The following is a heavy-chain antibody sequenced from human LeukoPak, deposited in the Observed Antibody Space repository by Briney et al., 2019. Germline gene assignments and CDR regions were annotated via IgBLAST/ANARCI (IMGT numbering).Heavy chain of an antibody. CDR3: ARGPPYGMRSDFLDY. CDR2: LKQDVREK. D-gene: IGHD2-8*01. CDR1: GFALSSHW. Sequence: GRSLSLSCAVSGFALSSHWMTWVRQAAGQGLEWGGSLKQDVREKYYVDSVQGRFPISRDDAKNSLYLQMNSLRVEDTAVYYCARGPPYGMRSDFLDYWGQGTLVTVSS. J-gene: IGHJ4*02. V-gene: IGHV3-7*01.